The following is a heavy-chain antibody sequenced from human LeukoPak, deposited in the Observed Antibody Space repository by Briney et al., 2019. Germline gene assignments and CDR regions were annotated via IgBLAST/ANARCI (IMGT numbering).Heavy chain of an antibody. V-gene: IGHV4-39*01. D-gene: IGHD3-10*01. CDR3: ARHAITMVQGEIDY. Sequence: SETLSLTCTVSGGSISSSSYYWGWIRQPPGKGLEWIGSIYYSGSTYYNPSLKSRATISVDTSKNQFSLKLSSVTAADTAVYCCARHAITMVQGEIDYWGQGTLVTVSS. CDR1: GGSISSSSYY. J-gene: IGHJ4*02. CDR2: IYYSGST.